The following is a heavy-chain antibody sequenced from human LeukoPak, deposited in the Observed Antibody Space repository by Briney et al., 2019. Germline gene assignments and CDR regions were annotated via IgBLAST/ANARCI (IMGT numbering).Heavy chain of an antibody. J-gene: IGHJ4*02. V-gene: IGHV1-18*04. Sequence: ASVKVSCKASGYTFPNYGIVWVRQAPGQGLEWMGWISPYNDNTNYADKFQGRITMTTDTSTSTAYMELTSLRSGDTAVYYCAREAHDYYDYWGQGTLVTVSS. CDR1: GYTFPNYG. CDR3: AREAHDYYDY. CDR2: ISPYNDNT.